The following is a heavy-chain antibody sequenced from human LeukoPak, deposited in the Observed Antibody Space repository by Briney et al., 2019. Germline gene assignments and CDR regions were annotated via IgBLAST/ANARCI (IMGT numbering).Heavy chain of an antibody. CDR2: ISYDGSNK. D-gene: IGHD4-4*01. V-gene: IGHV3-30-3*01. Sequence: GRSLRLSCAASGFTFSSYAMHWVRQAPGKGLEWVAVISYDGSNKYYADSVKGRFTISRDNSKNTLYLQMNSLRAEDTAVYYCARFVGGAPLDSNPDHDASDIWGQGTMVTVSS. CDR1: GFTFSSYA. CDR3: ARFVGGAPLDSNPDHDASDI. J-gene: IGHJ3*02.